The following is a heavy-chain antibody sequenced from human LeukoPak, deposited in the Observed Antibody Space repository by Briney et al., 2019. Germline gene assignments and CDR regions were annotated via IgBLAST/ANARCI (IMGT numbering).Heavy chain of an antibody. D-gene: IGHD2-15*01. J-gene: IGHJ2*01. CDR1: GFTFGSYW. V-gene: IGHV3-7*01. Sequence: GGSLRLSCAASGFTFGSYWMSWVRQAPGKGLEWVANIKKDGSPNYYVDSVKGRFTISKDNARNSLYLQMNSLRAEDTAVYYCARDALCSGGSCYGYWYFDLWGRGTLVTVSS. CDR3: ARDALCSGGSCYGYWYFDL. CDR2: IKKDGSPN.